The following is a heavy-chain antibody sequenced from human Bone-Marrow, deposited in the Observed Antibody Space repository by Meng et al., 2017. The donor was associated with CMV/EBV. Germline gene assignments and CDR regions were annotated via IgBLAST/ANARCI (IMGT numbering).Heavy chain of an antibody. V-gene: IGHV3-11*01. CDR1: GFTFSSYW. Sequence: GESLKISCAASGFTFSSYWMSWIRQAPGKGLEWVSYISSNDTTIYYADSVKGRFTISRDNAKNSLSLQMNSLRAEDTAVYYCARAARGGPTSAQYFQYWGQGTLVTVSS. J-gene: IGHJ1*01. CDR3: ARAARGGPTSAQYFQY. D-gene: IGHD1-26*01. CDR2: ISSNDTTI.